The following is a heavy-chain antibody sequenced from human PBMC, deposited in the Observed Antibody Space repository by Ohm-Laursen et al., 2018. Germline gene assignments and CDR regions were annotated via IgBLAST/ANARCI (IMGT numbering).Heavy chain of an antibody. CDR1: GGSISSYY. V-gene: IGHV4-59*12. CDR3: ARDARVAGTSDAFEY. J-gene: IGHJ4*02. CDR2: IYYSGST. Sequence: GTLSLTCTVSGGSISSYYWSWIRQPPGKGLEWIGYIYYSGSTNYNPSLESRVSLSHDTSKNQFSLKMTSVTAADTAVYYCARDARVAGTSDAFEYLGQGTLVTVTS. D-gene: IGHD1-7*01.